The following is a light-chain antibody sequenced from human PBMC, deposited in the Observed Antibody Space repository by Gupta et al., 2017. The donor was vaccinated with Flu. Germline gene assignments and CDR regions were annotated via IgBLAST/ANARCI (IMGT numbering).Light chain of an antibody. J-gene: IGKJ2*01. V-gene: IGKV4-1*01. CDR3: HQYDSSVYT. Sequence: SLGERATINCKSSQSRLYSSDNKNYLAWYQQKPGQPPKLLIYWASARESGVPDRFSGSGSGTDFTLTISSLQTEDVAVYYCHQYDSSVYTFGQGTKLEI. CDR1: QSRLYSSDNKNY. CDR2: WAS.